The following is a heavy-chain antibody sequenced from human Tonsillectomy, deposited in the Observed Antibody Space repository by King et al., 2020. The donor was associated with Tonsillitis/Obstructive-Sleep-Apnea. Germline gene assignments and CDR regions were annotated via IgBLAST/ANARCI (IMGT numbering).Heavy chain of an antibody. CDR1: GFTFDDYA. J-gene: IGHJ5*02. D-gene: IGHD3-10*01. Sequence: DVQLVESGGGLVQPGRSLRLSCAASGFTFDDYAMHWVRQAPGKGLEWVAGISWNSGSKGYADSVKGRFTISRDNAKNSLYLQINSLRAENTALYYCAKTAYGAGLYLTSWFDPWGQGPPVPVSS. CDR3: AKTAYGAGLYLTSWFDP. V-gene: IGHV3-9*01. CDR2: ISWNSGSK.